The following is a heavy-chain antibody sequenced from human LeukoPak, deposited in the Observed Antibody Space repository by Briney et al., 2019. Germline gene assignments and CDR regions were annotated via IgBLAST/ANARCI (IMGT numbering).Heavy chain of an antibody. Sequence: QPGGSLRLSCPASRFTFSNYAMSWVRQAPGKGLEWVSAISGSGSSTYYADSVKGRFSISRDNSKNTLYLQMNGLRAEDTAVYYCAKGLDFWSGYSQLDAFDIWGQGTMVTVSS. V-gene: IGHV3-23*01. CDR1: RFTFSNYA. CDR3: AKGLDFWSGYSQLDAFDI. D-gene: IGHD3-3*01. CDR2: ISGSGSST. J-gene: IGHJ3*02.